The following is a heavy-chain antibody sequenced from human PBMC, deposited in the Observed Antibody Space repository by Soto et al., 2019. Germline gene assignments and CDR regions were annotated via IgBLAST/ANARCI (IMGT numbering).Heavy chain of an antibody. CDR3: VKGPLGTHGHVSFEY. J-gene: IGHJ4*02. Sequence: QITLKETGTPLVPPTQTLTLTCTFSGFSFDMNKARVGWVRQPPGKALEWGPLIYWDGDEHYGPSLKNRLSITKDTSKDLVDLTLTDVHPADTATYYRVKGPLGTHGHVSFEYWGQGTLVTVS. CDR2: IYWDGDE. CDR1: GFSFDMNKAR. D-gene: IGHD2-8*01. V-gene: IGHV2-5*05.